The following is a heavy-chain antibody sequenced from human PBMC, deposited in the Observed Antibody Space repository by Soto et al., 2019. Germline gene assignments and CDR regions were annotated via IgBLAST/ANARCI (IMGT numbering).Heavy chain of an antibody. CDR2: ISSSSTYI. CDR3: AKDGITGTTIDYYYGMDV. CDR1: GFSLNTYS. J-gene: IGHJ6*02. Sequence: GGSLRLSCAASGFSLNTYSMNWVRQAPGKGLEWVSSISSSSTYIYYADSLRGRFTISRDNAKNSLYLQMNSLRAEDTAVYYCAKDGITGTTIDYYYGMDVWGQGTTVTVS. V-gene: IGHV3-21*04. D-gene: IGHD1-7*01.